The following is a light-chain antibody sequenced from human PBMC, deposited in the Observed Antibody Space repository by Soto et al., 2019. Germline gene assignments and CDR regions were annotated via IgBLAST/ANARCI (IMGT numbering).Light chain of an antibody. CDR1: QSVLSSSNNMNY. CDR2: WAS. J-gene: IGKJ1*01. CDR3: QQYYSTPWT. Sequence: DIMMTQSPDSLAVSLGERATINCKSSQSVLSSSNNMNYLSWFQQKPGQPPKLLIYWASTRESGVPDRFSGSGSGTDFTLTISSLQTEDVAVYYCQQYYSTPWTFGQGTKVEIK. V-gene: IGKV4-1*01.